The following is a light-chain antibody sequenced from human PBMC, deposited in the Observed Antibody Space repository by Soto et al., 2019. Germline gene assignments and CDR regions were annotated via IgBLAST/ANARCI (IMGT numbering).Light chain of an antibody. J-gene: IGKJ1*01. V-gene: IGKV3-20*01. Sequence: EIVLTQSPGTLSLVSGERATLSCRASQSVSSSFLAWYQQKPGQAPRLLIYGASTRATGIPDRFSGSGSGTDFTLTISRLEPEDFAVYYCQQYGSSPLTFGQGTKVEIK. CDR3: QQYGSSPLT. CDR1: QSVSSSF. CDR2: GAS.